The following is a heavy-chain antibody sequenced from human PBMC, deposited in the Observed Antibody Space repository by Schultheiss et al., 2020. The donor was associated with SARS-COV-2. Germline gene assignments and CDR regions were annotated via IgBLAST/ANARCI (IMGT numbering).Heavy chain of an antibody. Sequence: SETLSLTCTVSGGSISSTTYYWGWIRQPPGKGLEWVGNMDYNGHSFYNPSLKSRITIPVDTSKNQFSLKLNSVTAADTAVYYCGRLLSGDYQAYFDRWGPGILVTVSS. V-gene: IGHV4-39*01. CDR3: GRLLSGDYQAYFDR. CDR1: GGSISSTTYY. J-gene: IGHJ4*02. D-gene: IGHD7-27*01. CDR2: MDYNGHS.